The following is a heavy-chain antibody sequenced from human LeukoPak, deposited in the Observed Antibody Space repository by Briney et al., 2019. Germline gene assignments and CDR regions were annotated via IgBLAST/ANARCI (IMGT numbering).Heavy chain of an antibody. V-gene: IGHV3-53*01. J-gene: IGHJ6*03. CDR1: GFTVSSNY. D-gene: IGHD2-15*01. Sequence: PGGSLRLSCAASGFTVSSNYMSWVRQAPGKGLEWVSVIYSGGSTYYADSVKGRFTISRDNSKNTLYLQMNSLRAEDTAVYYCARRGSIVVVVAATQYYYYYMDAWGKGTTVTISS. CDR3: ARRGSIVVVVAATQYYYYYMDA. CDR2: IYSGGST.